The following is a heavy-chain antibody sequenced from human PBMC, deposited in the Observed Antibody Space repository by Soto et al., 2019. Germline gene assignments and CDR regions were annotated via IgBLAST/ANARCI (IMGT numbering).Heavy chain of an antibody. V-gene: IGHV3-30-3*01. CDR1: GFTFSSYA. CDR3: AKDRDSSGYMVPDEAFDI. CDR2: ISYDGSNK. Sequence: GSLRLSCAASGFTFSSYAMHWVRQAPGKGLEWVAVISYDGSNKYYADSVKGRFTISRDNSKNTLYLQMNSLRAEDTAVYYCAKDRDSSGYMVPDEAFDIWGQGTMVTVSS. D-gene: IGHD3-22*01. J-gene: IGHJ3*02.